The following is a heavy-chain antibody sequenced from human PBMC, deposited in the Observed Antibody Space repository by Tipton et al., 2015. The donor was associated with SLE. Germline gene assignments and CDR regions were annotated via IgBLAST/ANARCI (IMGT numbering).Heavy chain of an antibody. V-gene: IGHV4-59*12. CDR1: GDSISSYY. Sequence: TLSLTCTVSGDSISSYYWSWIRQPPGKGLEWIGYIYYSGSTNYNPSLKSRVTISVDTSKNQFSLRLSSVTAADTAIYYCARARQGVTTSDFDYWGQGTLVTVSS. CDR2: IYYSGST. CDR3: ARARQGVTTSDFDY. J-gene: IGHJ4*02. D-gene: IGHD4-17*01.